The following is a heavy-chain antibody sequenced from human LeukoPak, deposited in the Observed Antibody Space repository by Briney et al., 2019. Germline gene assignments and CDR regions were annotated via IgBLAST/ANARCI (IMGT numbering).Heavy chain of an antibody. CDR2: MNPYSGGT. CDR1: GYTFTGYY. V-gene: IGHV1-2*02. J-gene: IGHJ4*02. Sequence: GASVKVSCKASGYTFTGYYMHWVRQAPGQGLEWMGWMNPYSGGTNYAQKFQGRVTMTRDTSISTAYMELRRLSPDDTAIYYCARPYCNGGSCHDYFDYWGQGTLVSVSS. D-gene: IGHD2-15*01. CDR3: ARPYCNGGSCHDYFDY.